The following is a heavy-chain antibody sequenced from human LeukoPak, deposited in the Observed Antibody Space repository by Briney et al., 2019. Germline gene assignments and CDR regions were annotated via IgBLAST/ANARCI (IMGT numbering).Heavy chain of an antibody. D-gene: IGHD3-22*01. CDR1: GFTFSSYG. CDR2: IWYDGSNK. V-gene: IGHV3-33*06. J-gene: IGHJ4*02. CDR3: AKDFYYYDSSGYCLIDY. Sequence: GGSLRLSCAASGFTFSSYGMHWVRQAPGKGREWVAVIWYDGSNKYYADSVKGRFTISRDNSKNTLYLQMNSLRAEDTAVYYCAKDFYYYDSSGYCLIDYWGQGTLVTVSS.